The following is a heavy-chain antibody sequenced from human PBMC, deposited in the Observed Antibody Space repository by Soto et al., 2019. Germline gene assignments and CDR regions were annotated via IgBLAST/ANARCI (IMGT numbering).Heavy chain of an antibody. Sequence: QLVPSGAEVKKPGASGKVSCKASWYTFTSFSIHWVGQAPGQRLEGMGWINAGNGNTKYSQKFQGRVTITRDTSASTAYMELSSLRSEDTAVYYCARNSGYDYVDWFDPWGQGTLVTVSS. V-gene: IGHV1-3*01. CDR3: ARNSGYDYVDWFDP. D-gene: IGHD5-12*01. CDR2: INAGNGNT. J-gene: IGHJ5*02. CDR1: WYTFTSFS.